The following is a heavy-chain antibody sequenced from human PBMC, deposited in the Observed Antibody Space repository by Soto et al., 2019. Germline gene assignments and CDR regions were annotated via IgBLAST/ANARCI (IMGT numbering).Heavy chain of an antibody. CDR2: MNPYTGNT. D-gene: IGHD6-25*01. V-gene: IGHV1-8*01. Sequence: QVQLVPSGAEVKEPGASVKVSCKASGYTFTTYDIYWMRQATGKGLEWMGWMNPYTGNTGYAQKFQGRVTVTRNTSISTVYMEMSVLRLDDTAFYYGARRKERSGPHYFDYWGQGSQVTVSS. CDR3: ARRKERSGPHYFDY. CDR1: GYTFTTYD. J-gene: IGHJ4*02.